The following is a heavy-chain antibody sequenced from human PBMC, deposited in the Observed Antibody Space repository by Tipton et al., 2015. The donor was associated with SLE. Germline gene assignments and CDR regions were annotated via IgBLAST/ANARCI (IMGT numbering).Heavy chain of an antibody. CDR1: GGSFSGYY. Sequence: TLSLTCAVYGGSFSGYYWSWIRQPPGKGLEWIGEINHSGSTNYNPSLKSRVTISVDTSKNQFSLKLSSVTAADTAVYYCARLGNPMSFDYWGQGTLVTVSS. J-gene: IGHJ4*02. CDR3: ARLGNPMSFDY. V-gene: IGHV4-34*01. D-gene: IGHD3-10*02. CDR2: INHSGST.